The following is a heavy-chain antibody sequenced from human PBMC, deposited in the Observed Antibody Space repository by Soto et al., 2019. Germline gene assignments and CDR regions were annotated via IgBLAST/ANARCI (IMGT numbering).Heavy chain of an antibody. CDR2: ISAYNGDT. CDR1: GYTFISSG. CDR3: ARDSVSGMDSVAS. V-gene: IGHV1-18*01. Sequence: QVQLVQSGAEVKKPGASVKVSCKASGYTFISSGISWVRQAPGQGLEWMGWISAYNGDTNAAQGVQDRATMTTDTSAPPGYMKLRGLRSDDKDVYYCARDSVSGMDSVASWGQGTLVNVSS. D-gene: IGHD2-2*03. J-gene: IGHJ4*02.